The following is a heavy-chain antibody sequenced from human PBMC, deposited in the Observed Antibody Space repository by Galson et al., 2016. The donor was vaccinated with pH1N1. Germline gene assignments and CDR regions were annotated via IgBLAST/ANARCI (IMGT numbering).Heavy chain of an antibody. V-gene: IGHV3-73*01. Sequence: SLRLSCAASGFTFSGSAMHWVRQASGKGLEWVGRIRSKADSYATAYAASVEGRFTISRDDSKNTAYLRMNSLKTEDTAVYYCTRPNSGSYEEFWFDPWGQGTLVTVSS. D-gene: IGHD1-26*01. J-gene: IGHJ5*02. CDR2: IRSKADSYAT. CDR1: GFTFSGSA. CDR3: TRPNSGSYEEFWFDP.